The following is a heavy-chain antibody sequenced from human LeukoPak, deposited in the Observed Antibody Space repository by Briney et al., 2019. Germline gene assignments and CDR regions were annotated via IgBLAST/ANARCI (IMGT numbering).Heavy chain of an antibody. CDR3: VSVTTVVEDYYYMDV. D-gene: IGHD4-23*01. J-gene: IGHJ6*03. CDR1: GFTFSSYG. Sequence: PGGSLRLSCAASGFTFSSYGMHWVRQAPGRGLEWVAVISYDGSNKYYADSVKGRFTISTDNAKNSLYLKMNSLRAEDTVFYYCVSVTTVVEDYYYMDVWGKGTTVTVSS. V-gene: IGHV3-30*03. CDR2: ISYDGSNK.